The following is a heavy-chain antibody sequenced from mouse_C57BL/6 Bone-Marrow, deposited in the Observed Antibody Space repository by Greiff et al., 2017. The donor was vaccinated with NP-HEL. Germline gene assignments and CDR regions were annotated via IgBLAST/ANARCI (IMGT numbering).Heavy chain of an antibody. CDR2: IWRGGST. J-gene: IGHJ2*01. CDR1: GFSLTSYG. CDR3: AKEGPLLLRSHLFDY. V-gene: IGHV2-5*01. Sequence: QVQLKESGPGLVQPSQSLSITCTVSGFSLTSYGVHWVRQSPGKGLEWLGVIWRGGSTDYNAAFMSRLSITKDNSKSQVFFKMNSLQADDTAIYYCAKEGPLLLRSHLFDYWGQGTTLTVSS. D-gene: IGHD1-1*01.